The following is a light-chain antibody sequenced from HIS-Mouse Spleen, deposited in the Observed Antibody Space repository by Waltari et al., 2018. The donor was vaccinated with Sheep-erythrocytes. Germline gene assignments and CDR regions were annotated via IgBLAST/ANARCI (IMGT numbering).Light chain of an antibody. CDR1: SSDVGGYNY. J-gene: IGLJ1*01. V-gene: IGLV2-11*01. CDR3: CSYAGSYNHV. Sequence: QSALTQPRSVSGSPGQSVTISCTGTSSDVGGYNYVSWYQQHPGKAPKLMIYGVSKPPSGVPDRFSGSKSGNTASLTISGLQAEDEADYYCCSYAGSYNHVFATGTKVTVL. CDR2: GVS.